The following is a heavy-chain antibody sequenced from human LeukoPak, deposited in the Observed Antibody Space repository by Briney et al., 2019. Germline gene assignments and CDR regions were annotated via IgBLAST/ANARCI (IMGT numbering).Heavy chain of an antibody. D-gene: IGHD3-10*01. V-gene: IGHV3-66*01. Sequence: PGGSLRLSCAASGFSVSDNYMSWVRQAPGKGLEWVSCIYSGARTEYADSVKGRFTISRDNSKNILYLQMNSLRAEDTAVYYCGRDSYHYVSGSPGFDSWGQGTLVTVSS. CDR2: IYSGART. CDR3: GRDSYHYVSGSPGFDS. CDR1: GFSVSDNY. J-gene: IGHJ5*01.